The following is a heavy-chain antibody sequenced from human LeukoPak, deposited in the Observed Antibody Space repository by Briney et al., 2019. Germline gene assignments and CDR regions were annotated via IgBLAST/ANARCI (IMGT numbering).Heavy chain of an antibody. D-gene: IGHD3-10*01. V-gene: IGHV1-69*13. CDR2: IIPIFGTA. CDR3: AREIGSGSHDAFDI. J-gene: IGHJ3*02. CDR1: GDTFSSYA. Sequence: GASVKVSCKASGDTFSSYAISWVRQAPGQGLEWMGGIIPIFGTANYAQKFQGRVTITADESTSTAYMELSSLRSEDTAVYYCAREIGSGSHDAFDIWGQGTMVTVSS.